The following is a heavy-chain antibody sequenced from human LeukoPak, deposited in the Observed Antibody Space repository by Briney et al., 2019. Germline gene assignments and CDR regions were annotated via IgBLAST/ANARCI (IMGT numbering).Heavy chain of an antibody. CDR2: INHSGST. CDR1: GGSFSGYY. CDR3: ASAPWGDFWSGYYRRYYYGMDV. Sequence: KPSETLSLTCAVYGGSFSGYYWSWIRQPPGKGLEWIGEINHSGSTNYNPSLKSRVTISVDTSKNQFSLKLSSVTAADTAVYYCASAPWGDFWSGYYRRYYYGMDVWGQGTTVTVSS. V-gene: IGHV4-34*01. J-gene: IGHJ6*02. D-gene: IGHD3-3*01.